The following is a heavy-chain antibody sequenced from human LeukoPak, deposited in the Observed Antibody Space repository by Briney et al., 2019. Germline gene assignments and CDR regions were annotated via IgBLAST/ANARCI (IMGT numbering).Heavy chain of an antibody. J-gene: IGHJ5*02. CDR1: GFTFSSYC. D-gene: IGHD4-17*01. CDR3: ARDSGYGDYPNWFDP. Sequence: SLKLSCSASGFTFSSYCMHWVRQAPGKGLEGVSSISWNSGSIGYADSVKGRFTISRDNAKNSLYLQMNSLRAEDTALYYCARDSGYGDYPNWFDPWGQGTLVTVSS. CDR2: ISWNSGSI. V-gene: IGHV3-9*01.